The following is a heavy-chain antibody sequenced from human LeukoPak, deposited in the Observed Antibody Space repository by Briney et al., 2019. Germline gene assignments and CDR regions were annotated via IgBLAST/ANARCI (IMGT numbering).Heavy chain of an antibody. CDR1: GFTFSSYA. CDR2: ISGSGGIT. Sequence: GGSLRLSCAASGFTFSSYAMSWARQAPGKGPQWVSAISGSGGITYYADSVKSRFAISRDNSKNTLYLQMNSLRAEDTAVYYCAKGGYCSGGTCYPMDVWGQGTTVTVSS. J-gene: IGHJ6*02. CDR3: AKGGYCSGGTCYPMDV. V-gene: IGHV3-23*01. D-gene: IGHD2-15*01.